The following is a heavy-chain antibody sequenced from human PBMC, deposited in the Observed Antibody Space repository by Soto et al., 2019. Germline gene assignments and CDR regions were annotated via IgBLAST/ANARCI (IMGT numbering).Heavy chain of an antibody. CDR2: IYSDGST. J-gene: IGHJ6*02. CDR1: GFNVNSDY. CDR3: ARDPGLRNGMSA. Sequence: EVQVVESGGDLVQPGGSLRLSCAASGFNVNSDYMNWVRQAPGKGLEWVSVIYSDGSTYYADSVKGRCSISRDNSKTLLNLEMSSLRAEDTAVYYCARDPGLRNGMSAWGQGTTVTVSS. V-gene: IGHV3-66*01.